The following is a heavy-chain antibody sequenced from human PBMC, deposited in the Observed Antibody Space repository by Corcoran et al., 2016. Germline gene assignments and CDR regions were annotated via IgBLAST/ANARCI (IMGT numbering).Heavy chain of an antibody. CDR2: IIPIFGTA. CDR1: GGTFSSYA. V-gene: IGHV1-69*01. D-gene: IGHD2-2*01. Sequence: QVQLVQSGAEVKKPGSSVKDSCKASGGTFSSYAISWVRQAPGQGLEWMGGIIPIFGTANYAQKFQGRVTITADESTSTAYMELSSLRSEDTAVYYCASQYCSSTSCSRWFDPWGQGTLVTVSS. CDR3: ASQYCSSTSCSRWFDP. J-gene: IGHJ5*02.